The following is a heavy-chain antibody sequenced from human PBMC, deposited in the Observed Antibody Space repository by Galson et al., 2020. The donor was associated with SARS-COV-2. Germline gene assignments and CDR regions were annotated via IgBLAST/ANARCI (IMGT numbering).Heavy chain of an antibody. Sequence: QLGESLKISCAASGFSFNTYGMHWVRQAPGKGLEWVALSWYDGTSEDYAESVRGRFTISRDNSKHILFLQMNSLRAEDTAVYYCAKDMLWGTAVTFAFDNWGQEPWSPCPQ. CDR1: GFSFNTYG. V-gene: IGHV3-33*03. J-gene: IGHJ4*01. CDR3: AKDMLWGTAVTFAFDN. D-gene: IGHD4-17*01. CDR2: SWYDGTSE.